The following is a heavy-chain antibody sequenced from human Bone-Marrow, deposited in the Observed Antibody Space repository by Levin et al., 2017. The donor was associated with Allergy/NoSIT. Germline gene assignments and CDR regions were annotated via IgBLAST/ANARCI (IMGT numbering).Heavy chain of an antibody. CDR1: GFTVSSNY. D-gene: IGHD3-10*01. V-gene: IGHV3-53*01. CDR2: IYSGGST. Sequence: PGGSLRLSCAASGFTVSSNYMSWVRQAPGKGPECVSVIYSGGSTYYADSVKGRFTISRDNSKNTLYLQMNSLRAEDTAVYYCARGWFGELLSHWGQGTLVTVSS. J-gene: IGHJ4*02. CDR3: ARGWFGELLSH.